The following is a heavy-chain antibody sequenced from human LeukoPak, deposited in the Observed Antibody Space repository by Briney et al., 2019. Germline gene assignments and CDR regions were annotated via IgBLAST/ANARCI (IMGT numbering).Heavy chain of an antibody. J-gene: IGHJ5*02. D-gene: IGHD2-15*01. CDR3: ARPKYQILRYCTSGGTCYNGNWFDP. CDR1: GGSISSSSYY. CDR2: INDSGST. V-gene: IGHV4-39*07. Sequence: SETLSLTCTVSGGSISSSSYYWGWIRQTPGKGLEWIGEINDSGSTHYNPSLKSRVTILVDTSKNQFSLNLTSVTAADTAMYYCARPKYQILRYCTSGGTCYNGNWFDPWGQGTLVTVSS.